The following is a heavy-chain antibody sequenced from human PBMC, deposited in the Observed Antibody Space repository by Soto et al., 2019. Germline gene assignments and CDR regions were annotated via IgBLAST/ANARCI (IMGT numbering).Heavy chain of an antibody. CDR1: GGSFSSYT. J-gene: IGHJ3*02. CDR2: IIPMLGIA. Sequence: QVHLVQSGAEVKKPGSSVKVYCKASGGSFSSYTISWVRQAPGQGLEWMGRIIPMLGIANYAQRFQGRVTITADQATTTTYMELSSLTSEDTAVYYCARPVVSAAVFSLDDDYGADAFDIWGQGTMVTVSS. D-gene: IGHD2-2*01. CDR3: ARPVVSAAVFSLDDDYGADAFDI. V-gene: IGHV1-69*02.